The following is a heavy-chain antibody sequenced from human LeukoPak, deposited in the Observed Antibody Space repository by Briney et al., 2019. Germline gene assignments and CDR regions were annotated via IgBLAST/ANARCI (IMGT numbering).Heavy chain of an antibody. J-gene: IGHJ5*02. CDR1: GYSISSGYY. CDR2: IYHSGST. CDR3: ARAVPFDP. V-gene: IGHV4-38-2*01. Sequence: SETLSLTYAVSGYSISSGYYWGWIRQPPGKGLEWIGSIYHSGSTYYNPSLKSRVTISVDTSKNQFSLKLSSVTAADTAVYYCARAVPFDPWGQGTLVTVSS.